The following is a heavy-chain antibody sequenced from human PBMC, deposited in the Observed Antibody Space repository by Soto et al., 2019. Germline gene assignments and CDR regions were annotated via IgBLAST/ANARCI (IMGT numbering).Heavy chain of an antibody. CDR1: GFTFRNHA. D-gene: IGHD2-2*01. V-gene: IGHV3-23*01. CDR3: AKDRAGCTSCPGNWFDP. J-gene: IGHJ5*02. Sequence: PGGSLRLSCAASGFTFRNHAMSWVRQAPGKGLEWVSAISGSGGSTYYTDSVKGRFTISRDNSKNTLYLQMNSLRAEDTAVYYCAKDRAGCTSCPGNWFDPWGQGTLVTVSS. CDR2: ISGSGGST.